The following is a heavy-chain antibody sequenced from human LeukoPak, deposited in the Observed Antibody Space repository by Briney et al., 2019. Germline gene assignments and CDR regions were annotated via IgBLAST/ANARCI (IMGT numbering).Heavy chain of an antibody. CDR3: AKDPDYYDSSGYFDY. V-gene: IGHV3-30*18. CDR2: ISYDGSNK. Sequence: GGSLRLSCAASGFTFSSYGMHWVRQAPGKGLEWVAVISYDGSNKYYADSVKGRFTISRDNSKNTLYLQMNSLRAEDTAVYYCAKDPDYYDSSGYFDYWGQGTLVTVSS. J-gene: IGHJ4*02. D-gene: IGHD3-22*01. CDR1: GFTFSSYG.